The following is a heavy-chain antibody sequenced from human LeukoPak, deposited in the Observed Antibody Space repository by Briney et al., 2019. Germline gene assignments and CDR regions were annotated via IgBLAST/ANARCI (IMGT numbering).Heavy chain of an antibody. D-gene: IGHD3-10*02. CDR1: GFTFSNYG. CDR2: IWYDGSDK. Sequence: HPGRSLRLSCAASGFTFSNYGMHCVRQAPGKGLEWVAVIWYDGSDKYHADSVKGRFTISRDNSKNTLYLQMNSLRVEDTAVYYCARPVVLGAYLRGAYYFDSWGQGTLVTVSS. J-gene: IGHJ4*02. CDR3: ARPVVLGAYLRGAYYFDS. V-gene: IGHV3-33*01.